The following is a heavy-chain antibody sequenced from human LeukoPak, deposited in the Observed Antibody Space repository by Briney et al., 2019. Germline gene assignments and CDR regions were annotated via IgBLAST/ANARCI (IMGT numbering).Heavy chain of an antibody. CDR3: AKVGAIAAAGFDY. CDR1: GFTFSSYS. Sequence: GGSLRLSCIASGFTFSSYSMNWVRQAPGKGLEWVSCISSSSNNIYYADSVRGRFTSSRDNAKNSLYLQMNSLRAEDTAVYYCAKVGAIAAAGFDYWGQGTLVTVSS. V-gene: IGHV3-21*06. CDR2: ISSSSNNI. D-gene: IGHD6-13*01. J-gene: IGHJ4*02.